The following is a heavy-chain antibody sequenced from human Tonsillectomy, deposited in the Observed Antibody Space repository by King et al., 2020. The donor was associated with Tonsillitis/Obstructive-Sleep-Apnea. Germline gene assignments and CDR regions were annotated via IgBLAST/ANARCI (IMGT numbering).Heavy chain of an antibody. CDR2: IYWDEDK. Sequence: TLKESGPTLVKPTQTLTLTCTFSGFSLSTSGVGVGWIRQPPGKALEWLALIYWDEDKRYSPSLKSRRTITKDTSKNQVVFTMTNMDPVDTATYYCAHRPSARYFDYWGQGTLVTVSS. V-gene: IGHV2-5*02. J-gene: IGHJ4*02. CDR3: AHRPSARYFDY. CDR1: GFSLSTSGVG.